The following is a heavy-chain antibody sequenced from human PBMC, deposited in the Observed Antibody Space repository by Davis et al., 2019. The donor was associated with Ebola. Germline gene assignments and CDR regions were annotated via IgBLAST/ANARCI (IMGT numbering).Heavy chain of an antibody. CDR2: ISSDGSST. CDR1: GFTFSRYW. J-gene: IGHJ6*04. Sequence: GESLKISCAASGFTFSRYWMHWVRQAPGKGLVWVSRISSDGSSTSYADSVKGRLTISRDNAKNSLYLQMNSLRVEDTAFYYCAKDYTTSAHWGYYGMDVWGKGTTVTVSS. CDR3: AKDYTTSAHWGYYGMDV. V-gene: IGHV3-74*01. D-gene: IGHD3-16*01.